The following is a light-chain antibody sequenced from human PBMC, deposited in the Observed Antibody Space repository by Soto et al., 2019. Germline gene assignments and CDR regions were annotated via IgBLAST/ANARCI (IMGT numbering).Light chain of an antibody. J-gene: IGKJ5*01. Sequence: DIQMTQSPSSLSASVGNRVTITCQASQDIATHLNWYQQKPGKAPKLLIYDASNLESGVPSRFSGSGSGTEFTLTISSLQPDDFATYYCQQYSIYWITFGQGTRLEIK. V-gene: IGKV1-5*01. CDR3: QQYSIYWIT. CDR2: DAS. CDR1: QDIATH.